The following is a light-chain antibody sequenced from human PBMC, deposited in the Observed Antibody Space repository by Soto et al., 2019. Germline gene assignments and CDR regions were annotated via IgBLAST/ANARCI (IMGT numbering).Light chain of an antibody. CDR2: GAS. V-gene: IGKV3-15*01. J-gene: IGKJ1*01. Sequence: IAMTQSPATLSVSPGERATLSCRASQSVSSNLAWYQQKPGQAPRLLIYGASTRATGIPARFSGSGSGSEFTLTISSLHSEDFAVYYCQQYNNWPPKTFGQETKVDIK. CDR1: QSVSSN. CDR3: QQYNNWPPKT.